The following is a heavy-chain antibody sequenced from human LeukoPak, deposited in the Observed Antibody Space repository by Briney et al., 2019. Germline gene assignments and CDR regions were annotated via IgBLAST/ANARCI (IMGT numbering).Heavy chain of an antibody. Sequence: ASVKVSCKASGYTFTSYGISRVRQAPGQGLEWMGWISAYNGNTNYAQKFQGRVTMTRNTSISTAYMELSSLRSEDTAVYYCARDLVIAAAGTPFDPWGQGTLVTVSS. V-gene: IGHV1-18*01. CDR3: ARDLVIAAAGTPFDP. CDR1: GYTFTSYG. CDR2: ISAYNGNT. D-gene: IGHD6-13*01. J-gene: IGHJ5*02.